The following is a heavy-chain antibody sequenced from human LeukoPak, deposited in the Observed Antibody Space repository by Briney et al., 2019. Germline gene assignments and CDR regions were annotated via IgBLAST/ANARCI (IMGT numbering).Heavy chain of an antibody. J-gene: IGHJ5*02. CDR3: ARDLTTVVYNWFDP. CDR1: GYTFTGYY. CDR2: INPNSDDT. Sequence: ASVTLSCTASGYTFTGYYIHWVRQAPGQGLERMGWINPNSDDTNYAQKFQGRVTMTRDTSISTAYMELSRLRSDDTAVYYCARDLTTVVYNWFDPWGQGTLVTVSS. D-gene: IGHD4-23*01. V-gene: IGHV1-2*02.